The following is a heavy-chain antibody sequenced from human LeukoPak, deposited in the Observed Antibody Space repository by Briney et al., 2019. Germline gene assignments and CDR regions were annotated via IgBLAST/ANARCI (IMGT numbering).Heavy chain of an antibody. Sequence: SVKVSCKASGGTFSSYAISWVRQAPGQGLEWMGGIIPIFGTANYAQKFQGRVTITADKSTSTAYMELSSLRSEDTAVYYCAREGGGTAMLGDFDYWGQGTLVTVSS. J-gene: IGHJ4*02. CDR1: GGTFSSYA. CDR2: IIPIFGTA. V-gene: IGHV1-69*06. CDR3: AREGGGTAMLGDFDY. D-gene: IGHD5-18*01.